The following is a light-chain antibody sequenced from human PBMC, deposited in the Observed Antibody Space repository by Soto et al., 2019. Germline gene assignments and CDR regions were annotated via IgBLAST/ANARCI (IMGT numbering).Light chain of an antibody. V-gene: IGLV2-14*02. CDR2: ETS. CDR3: SSYAGNNIHYV. J-gene: IGLJ1*01. Sequence: QSALTQPASVSGSPGQSVTISCTGTSSDFGSYKFVSWYQHHPGKVPKVIIYETSKRPSGVSDRFSGSKSGNTASLTVSGLQAEDEADYYCSSYAGNNIHYVFGTGTKVTVL. CDR1: SSDFGSYKF.